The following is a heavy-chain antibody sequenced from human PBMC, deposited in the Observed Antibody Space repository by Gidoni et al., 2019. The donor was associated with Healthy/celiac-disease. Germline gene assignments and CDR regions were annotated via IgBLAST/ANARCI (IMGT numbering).Heavy chain of an antibody. V-gene: IGHV3-9*01. CDR2: ISWNSGSI. J-gene: IGHJ4*02. CDR3: AKDRYEWTLAVAGGGEIDY. D-gene: IGHD6-19*01. Sequence: EVQLVESGGGLVQPGRSLRLSCAASGFTFDDYAMHWVRQAPGKGLEWVSGISWNSGSIGYADSVKGRFTISRDNAKNSLYLQMNSLRAEDTALYYCAKDRYEWTLAVAGGGEIDYWGQGTLVTVSS. CDR1: GFTFDDYA.